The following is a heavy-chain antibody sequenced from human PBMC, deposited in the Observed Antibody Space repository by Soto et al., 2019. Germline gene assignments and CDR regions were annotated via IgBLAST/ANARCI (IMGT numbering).Heavy chain of an antibody. J-gene: IGHJ4*02. V-gene: IGHV3-23*01. Sequence: GSLRLSCASSGFSFSSYAMNWVRRAPGKGLECVSAISGSGISTYYAASVKGRFPISRVTSRNTLSLQMNSLRAEATAVYYCTKDDAPAAPSTFASGGQGALVTVSS. CDR1: GFSFSSYA. D-gene: IGHD2-2*01. CDR3: TKDDAPAAPSTFAS. CDR2: ISGSGIST.